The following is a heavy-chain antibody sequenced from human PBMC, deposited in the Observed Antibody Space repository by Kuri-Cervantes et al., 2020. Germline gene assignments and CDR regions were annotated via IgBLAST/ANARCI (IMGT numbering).Heavy chain of an antibody. V-gene: IGHV4-34*01. CDR2: INHSGST. CDR1: GGSFSGYY. Sequence: SQTLSLTCAVYGGSFSGYYWSWIRQPPGKGLEWIGEINHSGSTNYNPSLRSRVTISVDTSKNQFSLKLSSVTAADTAVYYCELTDTAMILAYFFDYWGQGTLVTVSS. CDR3: ELTDTAMILAYFFDY. D-gene: IGHD5-18*01. J-gene: IGHJ4*02.